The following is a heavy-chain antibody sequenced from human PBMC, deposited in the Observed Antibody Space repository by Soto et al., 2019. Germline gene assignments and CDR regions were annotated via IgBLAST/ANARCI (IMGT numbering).Heavy chain of an antibody. CDR2: IYYSGNT. Sequence: SETLSLTCTVSGGSLGSSSYYWGWIRQSPGKGLEWIGNIYYSGNTFYNPSLKSRVTISVDTSKNQFYLHLSSVTAADTAIFYCASIAAPGTTHFDFWGQGTLVTVS. V-gene: IGHV4-39*01. D-gene: IGHD6-13*01. J-gene: IGHJ4*02. CDR1: GGSLGSSSYY. CDR3: ASIAAPGTTHFDF.